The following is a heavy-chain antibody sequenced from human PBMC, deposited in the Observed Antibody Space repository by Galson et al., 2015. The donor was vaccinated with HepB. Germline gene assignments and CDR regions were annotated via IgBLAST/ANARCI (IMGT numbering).Heavy chain of an antibody. D-gene: IGHD6-19*01. Sequence: SLRLSCAGSGFTVSSNYMSWVRQAPGKGLESVSVIYSGGNTYYADSVKGRFTISRDNSKNTLYLQMNSLRAEDTAVYYCAGASYSSGWTVEHDYWGQGTLVTVSS. CDR2: IYSGGNT. V-gene: IGHV3-66*01. J-gene: IGHJ4*02. CDR1: GFTVSSNY. CDR3: AGASYSSGWTVEHDY.